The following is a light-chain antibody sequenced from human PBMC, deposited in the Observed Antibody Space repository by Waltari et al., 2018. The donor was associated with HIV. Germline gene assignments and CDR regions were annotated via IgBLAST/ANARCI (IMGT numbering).Light chain of an antibody. Sequence: SYELTQPSSMSVSQGQTARITCSGAVLSHTNARWFQQKPGQAPVLLIYKDHERPSGIPERFSGSSSGTTVTLTISGAQVDDEADYYCYSVADNMGVFGGGTKLTVL. J-gene: IGLJ3*02. CDR2: KDH. CDR1: VLSHTN. V-gene: IGLV3-27*01. CDR3: YSVADNMGV.